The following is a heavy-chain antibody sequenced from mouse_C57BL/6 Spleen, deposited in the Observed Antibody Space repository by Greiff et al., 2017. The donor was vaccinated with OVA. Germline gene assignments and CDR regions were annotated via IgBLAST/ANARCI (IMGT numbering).Heavy chain of an antibody. D-gene: IGHD2-3*01. CDR1: GYTFTDYN. CDR3: ASFDDGYWYFDV. Sequence: VQLKESGPELVKPGASVKMSCKASGYTFTDYNMHWVKQSHEKSLEWIGYINPNNGGTSYNQKFKGKATLTVNKSSSTAYMELRSLTSEDSAVYYCASFDDGYWYFDVWGTGTTVTVSS. V-gene: IGHV1-22*01. CDR2: INPNNGGT. J-gene: IGHJ1*03.